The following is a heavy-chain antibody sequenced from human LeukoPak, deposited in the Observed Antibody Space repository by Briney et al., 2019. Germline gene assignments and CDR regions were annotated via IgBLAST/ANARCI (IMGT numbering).Heavy chain of an antibody. D-gene: IGHD3-3*01. CDR3: ARDGRSLEWLQSHDY. Sequence: ASVRVSCKASGYTFTGYYMHWVRQAPGQGLEWMGWINPNSGGTNYAQKFQGRVTMTRDTSISTAYMELSRLRSDDTAVYYCARDGRSLEWLQSHDYWGQGTLVTVSS. V-gene: IGHV1-2*02. CDR2: INPNSGGT. CDR1: GYTFTGYY. J-gene: IGHJ4*02.